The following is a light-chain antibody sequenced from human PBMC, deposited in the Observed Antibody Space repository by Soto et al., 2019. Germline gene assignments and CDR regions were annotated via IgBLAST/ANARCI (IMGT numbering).Light chain of an antibody. V-gene: IGKV3-20*01. CDR3: QQYGSSPPDT. Sequence: EIVLTQSPGTLSSSPGEGVTLSCRASETIRSNYLAWYQKKPGQAPMLLIFAASTRATGIPDKFSGSGSGTDFTLTISSLEPEDFAEYYCQQYGSSPPDTFGPGT. CDR1: ETIRSNY. J-gene: IGKJ3*01. CDR2: AAS.